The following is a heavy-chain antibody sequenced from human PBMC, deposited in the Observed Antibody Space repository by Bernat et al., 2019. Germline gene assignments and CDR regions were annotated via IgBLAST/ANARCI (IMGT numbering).Heavy chain of an antibody. CDR3: AREPRITMIVVANDAFDI. J-gene: IGHJ3*02. Sequence: QLQLQESGPGLVKPSETLSLTCTVSGCSISSSSYYWGWIRQPPWKGLEWIGSIYYSGSTYYNPSLKSRVTISVDTSKNQYSLKLSSVTAADTAVYYCAREPRITMIVVANDAFDIWGHGTMVTVSS. D-gene: IGHD3-22*01. CDR2: IYYSGST. V-gene: IGHV4-39*01. CDR1: GCSISSSSYY.